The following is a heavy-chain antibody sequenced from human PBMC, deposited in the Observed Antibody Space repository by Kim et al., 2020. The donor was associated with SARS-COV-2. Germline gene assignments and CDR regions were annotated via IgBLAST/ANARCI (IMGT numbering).Heavy chain of an antibody. CDR1: GFTFPSYD. V-gene: IGHV1-8*01. J-gene: IGHJ2*01. CDR3: ARGAHPLLLFVL. Sequence: ASVKVSCRGSGFTFPSYDINWVRQATGRGPEWMGWMNVYSGNTDYARKFQGRVTVTRDTSISTAYMELSDLTSEDTAVYYCARGAHPLLLFVLWCRGTL. D-gene: IGHD2-15*01. CDR2: MNVYSGNT.